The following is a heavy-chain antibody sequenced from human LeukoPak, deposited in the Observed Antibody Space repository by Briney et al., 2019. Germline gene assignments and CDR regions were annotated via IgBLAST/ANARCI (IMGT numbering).Heavy chain of an antibody. CDR2: ISGTDGST. D-gene: IGHD2-2*01. CDR1: GFTFSTYA. J-gene: IGHJ4*02. V-gene: IGHV3-23*01. CDR3: AKAACTTSWYYNC. Sequence: GGSLRLSCAASGFTFSTYAMSWVRQAPGKGLEWVSAISGTDGSTYYADSVKGRFTISRDNSKNTLYLQMNSLRAEDTAVYYCAKAACTTSWYYNCWGQGTLVTVSS.